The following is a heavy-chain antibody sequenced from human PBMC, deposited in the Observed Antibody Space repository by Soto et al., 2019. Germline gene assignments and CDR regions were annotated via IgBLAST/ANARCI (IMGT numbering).Heavy chain of an antibody. CDR1: GYTFTRNA. V-gene: IGHV1-46*01. Sequence: ASVKVSCKASGYTFTRNAIHWVRQAPGQGLEWMGIINPGGGTSYAQKFQGRVTMTRDTSTSTVYMELSSLRSEDTAVYYCARVYCSGGSCYGIDYWGQGTLVTVSS. J-gene: IGHJ4*02. CDR3: ARVYCSGGSCYGIDY. CDR2: INPGGGT. D-gene: IGHD2-15*01.